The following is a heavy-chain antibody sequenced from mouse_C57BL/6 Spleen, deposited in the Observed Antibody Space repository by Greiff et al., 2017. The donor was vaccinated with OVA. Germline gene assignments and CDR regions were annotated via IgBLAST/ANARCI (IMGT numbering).Heavy chain of an antibody. CDR1: GYSITSGYY. V-gene: IGHV3-6*01. CDR3: ANYGSLYYFDY. J-gene: IGHJ2*01. D-gene: IGHD1-1*01. Sequence: VQLQQSGPGLVKPSQSLSLTCSVTGYSITSGYYWNWIRQFPGNKLEWMGYISYDGSNNYNPSLKNRISITRDTSKNQFFLKLNSVTTEDTATYYCANYGSLYYFDYWGQGTTLTVSS. CDR2: ISYDGSN.